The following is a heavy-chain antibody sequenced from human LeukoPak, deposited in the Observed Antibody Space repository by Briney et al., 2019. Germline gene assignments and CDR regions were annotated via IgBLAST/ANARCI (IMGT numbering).Heavy chain of an antibody. Sequence: GGSLRLSCAASGFTFSSYSMNWVRQAPGKGLEWVSSISTSSSYIYYADSVKGRFTISRDNAKNSLYLQMNRLRVEDTAVYYCARAPSRSEQFDPWGQGTLVTVSS. CDR1: GFTFSSYS. CDR3: ARAPSRSEQFDP. CDR2: ISTSSSYI. J-gene: IGHJ5*02. D-gene: IGHD3-3*01. V-gene: IGHV3-21*01.